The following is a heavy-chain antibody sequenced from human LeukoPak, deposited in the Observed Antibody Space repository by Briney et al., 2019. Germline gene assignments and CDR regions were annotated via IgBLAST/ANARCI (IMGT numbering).Heavy chain of an antibody. V-gene: IGHV3-30-3*01. Sequence: PGGSLRLSCAASGFTFSSYAMHWVRQAPGKGLEWVAVISYDGSNKYYADSVKGRFTISRDNSKNTLYLQMNSLRAEDTAVYHCARDWKLDYWGQGTLVTVSS. CDR2: ISYDGSNK. J-gene: IGHJ4*02. CDR1: GFTFSSYA. D-gene: IGHD1-1*01. CDR3: ARDWKLDY.